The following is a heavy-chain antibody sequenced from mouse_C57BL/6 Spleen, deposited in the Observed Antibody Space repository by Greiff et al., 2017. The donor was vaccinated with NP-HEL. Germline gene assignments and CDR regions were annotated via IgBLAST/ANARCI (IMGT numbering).Heavy chain of an antibody. CDR3: ARGGYDPYAMDY. D-gene: IGHD2-3*01. CDR2: INPGSGGT. J-gene: IGHJ4*01. CDR1: GYAFTNYL. V-gene: IGHV1-54*01. Sequence: QVQLQQSGAELVRPGTSVKVSCKASGYAFTNYLIEWVKQRPGQGLEWIGVINPGSGGTNYNEKFKGKAALTADKSSSTAYMQLSSLTSEDSAVYFCARGGYDPYAMDYWGQGTSVTVSS.